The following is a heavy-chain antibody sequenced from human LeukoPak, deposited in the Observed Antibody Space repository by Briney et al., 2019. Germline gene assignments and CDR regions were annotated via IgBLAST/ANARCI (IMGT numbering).Heavy chain of an antibody. J-gene: IGHJ4*02. V-gene: IGHV4-39*07. D-gene: IGHD5-24*01. CDR3: AREIVEMATITLDY. CDR1: GGSISSSSYY. CDR2: IYYSGST. Sequence: SETLSLTCTVSGGSISSSSYYWGWIRQPPGKGLEWIGSIYYSGSTYYNPSLKSRVTISVDTSKNQFSLKLSSVTAADTAVYYCAREIVEMATITLDYWGQGTLVTVSS.